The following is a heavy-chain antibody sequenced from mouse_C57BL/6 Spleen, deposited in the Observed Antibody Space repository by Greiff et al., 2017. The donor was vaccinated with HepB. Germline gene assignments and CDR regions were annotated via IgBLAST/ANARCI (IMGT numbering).Heavy chain of an antibody. Sequence: QVHVKQPGAELVKPGASVKLSCKASGYTFTSYWMHWVKQRPGRGLEWIGRIDPNSGGTKYNEKFKSKATLTVDKPSSTAYMQLSSLTSEDSAVYYCATDDGYDEARMDYWGQGTSVTVSS. CDR1: GYTFTSYW. J-gene: IGHJ4*01. CDR3: ATDDGYDEARMDY. CDR2: IDPNSGGT. D-gene: IGHD2-2*01. V-gene: IGHV1-72*01.